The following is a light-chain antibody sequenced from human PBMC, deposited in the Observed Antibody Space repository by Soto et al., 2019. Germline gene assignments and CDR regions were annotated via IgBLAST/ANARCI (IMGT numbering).Light chain of an antibody. Sequence: DIQMTQSPSSLSASVGDRVTITCRASPSISSYLNWYQQKPGKAPKLLIYAASSLQSGVPSRFSGSGSGPDFTLTISSLHPEDFGTYYSKQRGTFGQGTKVEIK. CDR1: PSISSY. CDR3: KQRGT. CDR2: AAS. J-gene: IGKJ1*01. V-gene: IGKV1-39*01.